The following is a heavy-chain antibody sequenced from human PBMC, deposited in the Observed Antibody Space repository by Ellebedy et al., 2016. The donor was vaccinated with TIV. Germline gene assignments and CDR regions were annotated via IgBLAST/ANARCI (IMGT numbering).Heavy chain of an antibody. CDR1: GGSFSSFA. V-gene: IGHV1-69*13. D-gene: IGHD4-17*01. J-gene: IGHJ2*01. Sequence: ASVKVSCXASGGSFSSFAISWVRQAPGQGLEWMGETIPIFDTPNYAQSFQDRLTITADESTSTAYMELNSLTSDDTAIYYCAHDYGDLWGRGTLITVSS. CDR3: AHDYGDL. CDR2: TIPIFDTP.